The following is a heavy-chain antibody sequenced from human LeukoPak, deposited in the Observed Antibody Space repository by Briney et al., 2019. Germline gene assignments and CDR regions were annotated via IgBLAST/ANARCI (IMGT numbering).Heavy chain of an antibody. CDR3: ARVPRPKHYAFDL. J-gene: IGHJ3*01. CDR1: GGSISSHY. Sequence: PSETLSLTCSVSGGSISSHYWSWIRQPPGKGLEWIGYIYSTGSTNYNPSLQSRVTISLDTSNNQFSLKLYSVTAADTAVYYCARVPRPKHYAFDLWGQGTMVTVSS. V-gene: IGHV4-59*11. CDR2: IYSTGST.